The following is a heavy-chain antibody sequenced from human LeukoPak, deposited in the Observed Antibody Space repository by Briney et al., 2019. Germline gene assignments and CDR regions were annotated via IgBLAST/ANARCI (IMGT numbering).Heavy chain of an antibody. J-gene: IGHJ6*02. V-gene: IGHV5-51*01. Sequence: GASLKISCKGSGYSFTSYWIGWVRQLPGKGLGWMGIIYPGDSDTRYSPSFQGQVTISADKSISPPYLQWSSLKASDTAMYYCARLMTQYVDYRGGYYYGMDVWGQGTTVTVSS. CDR1: GYSFTSYW. D-gene: IGHD4-11*01. CDR3: ARLMTQYVDYRGGYYYGMDV. CDR2: IYPGDSDT.